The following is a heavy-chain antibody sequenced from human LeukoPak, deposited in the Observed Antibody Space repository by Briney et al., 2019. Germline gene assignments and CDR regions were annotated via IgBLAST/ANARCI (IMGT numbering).Heavy chain of an antibody. CDR2: IYYSGST. CDR3: ARAKNYYGSGSYYNAPFDY. Sequence: SETLSLTCTVSGGSISSSSYYWGWIRQPPGKGLEWIGSIYYSGSTYYNPSLKSRVTISVDTSKNQFSLKLSSVTAADTAVYYCARAKNYYGSGSYYNAPFDYWGQGTLVTVSS. D-gene: IGHD3-10*01. V-gene: IGHV4-39*07. CDR1: GGSISSSSYY. J-gene: IGHJ4*02.